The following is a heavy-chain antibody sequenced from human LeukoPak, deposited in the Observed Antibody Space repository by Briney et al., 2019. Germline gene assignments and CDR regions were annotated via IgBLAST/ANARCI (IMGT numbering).Heavy chain of an antibody. J-gene: IGHJ4*02. CDR1: GGSISSSNW. CDR2: IYHSGST. CDR3: AREQYDILTGYYEAY. V-gene: IGHV4-4*02. D-gene: IGHD3-9*01. Sequence: SGTLSLTCAVSGGSISSSNWWSWVRQPPGKGLEWIGEIYHSGSTNYNPSLKSRVTISVDKSKNQFSLKLSSVTAADTAVCYCAREQYDILTGYYEAYWGQGTLVTVSS.